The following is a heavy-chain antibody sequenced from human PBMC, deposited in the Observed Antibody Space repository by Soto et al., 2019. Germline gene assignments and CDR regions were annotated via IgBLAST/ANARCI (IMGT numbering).Heavy chain of an antibody. CDR1: GFTFSSYS. V-gene: IGHV3-48*02. Sequence: GGSLRLSCAASGFTFSSYSMNWVRQAPGKGLEWVSYISSSSSTIYYADSVKGRFTISRDNAKNSLYLQMNSLRDEDTAVYYCARDITMVRGVIIPPGVEPDYWGQGTLVTVSS. J-gene: IGHJ4*02. D-gene: IGHD3-10*01. CDR3: ARDITMVRGVIIPPGVEPDY. CDR2: ISSSSSTI.